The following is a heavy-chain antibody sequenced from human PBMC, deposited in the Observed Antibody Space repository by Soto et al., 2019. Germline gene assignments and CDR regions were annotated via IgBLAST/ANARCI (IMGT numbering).Heavy chain of an antibody. CDR1: GGSVFSSSSL. Sequence: PSETLSLTCTVAGGSVFSSSSLWVWIRQSPGKGLEWLGQIFYTGTTYYNPSLGSRITMSVDSSKSLFSLRLSSVTAADTALYYCARLGGPTEFSGPWYKLEQWGRGILVTVSS. D-gene: IGHD1-1*01. CDR3: ARLGGPTEFSGPWYKLEQ. CDR2: IFYTGTT. J-gene: IGHJ4*02. V-gene: IGHV4-39*02.